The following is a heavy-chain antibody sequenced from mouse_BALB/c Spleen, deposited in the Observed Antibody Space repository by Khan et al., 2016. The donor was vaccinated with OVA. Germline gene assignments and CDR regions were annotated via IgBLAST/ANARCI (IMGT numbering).Heavy chain of an antibody. CDR1: GYTFTTYT. V-gene: IGHV1-4*01. D-gene: IGHD2-14*01. Sequence: VQLQQSGAELARPGASVKMSCKASGYTFTTYTIHWVKQRPGQGLEWIGYIIPSNDYTNYNQKFKDRATLTADKSSSTAYMQLSSLTSEDSAVYYCARAGAYYRCDGWFAYWGQGTLVTVSA. CDR2: IIPSNDYT. J-gene: IGHJ3*01. CDR3: ARAGAYYRCDGWFAY.